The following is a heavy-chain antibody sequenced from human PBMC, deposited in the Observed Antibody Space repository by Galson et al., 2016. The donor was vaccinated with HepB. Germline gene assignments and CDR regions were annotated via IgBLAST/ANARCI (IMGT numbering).Heavy chain of an antibody. V-gene: IGHV1-46*01. D-gene: IGHD3-22*01. CDR1: GYTFVGYY. CDR3: AREYYYDISTNQKDAFDI. Sequence: SVKVSCKASGYTFVGYYIHWVRQAPGQGLEWMGIINPSGGSTSYAQKFQGKVNMTRDTSTSTAYMELSSLTSEDTAVYYCAREYYYDISTNQKDAFDIWGQGTMVTGSS. CDR2: INPSGGST. J-gene: IGHJ3*02.